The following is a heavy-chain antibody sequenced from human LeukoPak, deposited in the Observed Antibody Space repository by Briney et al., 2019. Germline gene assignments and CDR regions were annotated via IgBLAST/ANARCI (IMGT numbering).Heavy chain of an antibody. D-gene: IGHD5-24*01. CDR2: ISSSGSTI. V-gene: IGHV3-11*04. CDR1: GYTFSDYY. J-gene: IGHJ4*02. Sequence: GGSLRLSCAASGYTFSDYYMSWIRQAPGKGLEWVSYISSSGSTIYYADSVKGRFTVSRDNAKNSLYLQMNSLRAEDTALYYCARVEMATLTFDYWGQGTLVTVSS. CDR3: ARVEMATLTFDY.